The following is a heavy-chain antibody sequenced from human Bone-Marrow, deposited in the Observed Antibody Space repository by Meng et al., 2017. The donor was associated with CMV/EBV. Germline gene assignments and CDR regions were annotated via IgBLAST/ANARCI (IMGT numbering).Heavy chain of an antibody. CDR2: IYYSGST. CDR1: SISSSSYY. D-gene: IGHD3-22*01. CDR3: AREVKYEGIVVVITFDY. V-gene: IGHV4-39*07. Sequence: SISSSSYYWGWIRQPPGKGLEWIGSIYYSGSTYYNPSLKSRVTTSVDTSKNQFSLKLSSVTAADTAVYYCAREVKYEGIVVVITFDYWGQGTLVTVSS. J-gene: IGHJ4*02.